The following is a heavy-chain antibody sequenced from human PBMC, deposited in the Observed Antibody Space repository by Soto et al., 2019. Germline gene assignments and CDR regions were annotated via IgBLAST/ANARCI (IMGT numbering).Heavy chain of an antibody. V-gene: IGHV1-18*01. CDR1: GYTFTSYG. CDR2: ISAYNGNT. Sequence: ASVKVSCKASGYTFTSYGISWVRQAPGQGLEWMGWISAYNGNTNYAQKLQGRVTMTTDTSTSTAYMELRSLRSDDTAVYYCARDRDYSGYDRRFDYWGQGTLVTVYS. CDR3: ARDRDYSGYDRRFDY. D-gene: IGHD5-12*01. J-gene: IGHJ4*02.